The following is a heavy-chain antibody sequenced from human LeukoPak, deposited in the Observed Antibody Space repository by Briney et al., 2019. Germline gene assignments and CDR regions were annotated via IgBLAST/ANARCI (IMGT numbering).Heavy chain of an antibody. CDR1: DDSISSYY. J-gene: IGHJ5*02. D-gene: IGHD3-22*01. CDR2: IYSSGST. CDR3: ARSRDSSGYRNNWFDP. V-gene: IGHV4-59*01. Sequence: SETLPLTCTVPDDSISSYYWSWTRQPPGKGLEWIGYIYSSGSTNYNPSLKSRVTMSVDTSKNQFSLKLNSVTAADTAVYYCARSRDSSGYRNNWFDPWGQGTLVTVSS.